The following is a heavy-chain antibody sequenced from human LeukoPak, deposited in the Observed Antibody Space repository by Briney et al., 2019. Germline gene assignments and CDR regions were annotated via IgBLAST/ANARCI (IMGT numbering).Heavy chain of an antibody. CDR1: GGSISSYY. D-gene: IGHD3-22*01. CDR3: ARHAYYYDSSGYYFDY. J-gene: IGHJ4*02. Sequence: PSETLSLTCTVSGGSISSYYWSWIRQPPGKGLEWIGYIYYSGSTNYNPSLKSRVTISVDTSKNQFSLKLSSVTAADTAVYYCARHAYYYDSSGYYFDYRGQGTLVTVSS. V-gene: IGHV4-59*08. CDR2: IYYSGST.